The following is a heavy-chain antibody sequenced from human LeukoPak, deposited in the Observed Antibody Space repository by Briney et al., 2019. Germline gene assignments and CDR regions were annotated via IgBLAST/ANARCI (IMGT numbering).Heavy chain of an antibody. CDR1: VYTFSSYD. J-gene: IGHJ4*02. V-gene: IGHV1-8*01. D-gene: IGHD3-16*01. CDR2: MNPNSGNT. Sequence: ASVTVSFTASVYTFSSYDINWVRQATGQGLEWMGWMNPNSGNTGYAQKLQGRLIMTPNTSISTAYMELSSLTSEDTAMYYCARGRNERDLRLLLYWGQGTLVTVSS. CDR3: ARGRNERDLRLLLY.